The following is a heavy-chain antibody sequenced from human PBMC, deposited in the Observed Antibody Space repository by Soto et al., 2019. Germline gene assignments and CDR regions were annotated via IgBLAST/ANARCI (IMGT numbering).Heavy chain of an antibody. CDR1: GGSSISSDG. CDR2: IYHTGST. J-gene: IGHJ4*02. CDR3: AASGNYYGRLDY. D-gene: IGHD3-10*01. V-gene: IGHV4-4*02. Sequence: SETLSLSWAVSGGSSISSDGWRWVRQPPGKGLEWIGEIYHTGSTNYNPSLKSRVTISVDKSTNQFSLKLTSVTAADTALYYCAASGNYYGRLDYWGQGTLVTVS.